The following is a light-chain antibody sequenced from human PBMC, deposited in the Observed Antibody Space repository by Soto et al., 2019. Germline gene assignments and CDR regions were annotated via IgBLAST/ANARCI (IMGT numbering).Light chain of an antibody. CDR1: SGDFGAYDY. CDR2: EVT. J-gene: IGLJ1*01. CDR3: SSYAGSNYPYV. V-gene: IGLV2-8*01. Sequence: QSVLTQPPSASGSPGQSVSTSCTGTSGDFGAYDYVSWYQQHPGKAPKLLIYEVTKRPLGVPDRFSGSKSGNAASLTVSGLQAEDEADYYCSSYAGSNYPYVFGTGTKVTVL.